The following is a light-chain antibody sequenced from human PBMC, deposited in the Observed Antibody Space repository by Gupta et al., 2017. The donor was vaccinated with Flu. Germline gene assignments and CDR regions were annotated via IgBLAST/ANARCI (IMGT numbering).Light chain of an antibody. CDR3: GSYAGSYTWI. CDR1: NGDVGTYTY. CDR2: HGT. Sequence: TIACTGRNGDVGTYTYVSWFQQHPGKAHKFIMYHGTQRTSGVPDRFSGSRSGKTASMTISGSQTEDEDHYYCGSYAGSYTWIFGGGTKVTVL. J-gene: IGLJ2*01. V-gene: IGLV2-11*03.